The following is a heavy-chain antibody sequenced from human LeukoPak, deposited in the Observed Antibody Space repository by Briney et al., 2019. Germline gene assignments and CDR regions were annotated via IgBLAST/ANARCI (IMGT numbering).Heavy chain of an antibody. V-gene: IGHV3-20*04. CDR3: ARDRMGPSYSVSHFDS. J-gene: IGHJ4*02. CDR2: INYNGGIT. Sequence: GGSLRLSCATSVFTLVDYVLSSGRGGPGERLERISAINYNGGITDYTASVTGRFTISRDNAKNAMYLQMDSLRAEDTAFYYCARDRMGPSYSVSHFDSWGQGILVTVSS. CDR1: VFTLVDYV. D-gene: IGHD6-13*01.